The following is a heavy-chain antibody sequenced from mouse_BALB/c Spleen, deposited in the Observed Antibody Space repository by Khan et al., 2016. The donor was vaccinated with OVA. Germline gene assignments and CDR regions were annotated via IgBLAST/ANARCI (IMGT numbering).Heavy chain of an antibody. CDR2: ISYSGSA. CDR1: GYSITSDYA. CDR3: ARRYYYGHWYFDV. J-gene: IGHJ1*01. V-gene: IGHV3-2*02. D-gene: IGHD1-1*01. Sequence: EVQLQESGPGLVKPSQSLSLTCTVTGYSITSDYAWNWIRQFPGNKLEWMGYISYSGSANYNPSLKSRISITRDTSENQFFLQLNSVTTKDSATYYCARRYYYGHWYFDVWGAGTTVTVSS.